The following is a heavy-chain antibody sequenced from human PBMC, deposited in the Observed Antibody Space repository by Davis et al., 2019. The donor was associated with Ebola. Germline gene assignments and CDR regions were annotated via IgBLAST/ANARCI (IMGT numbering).Heavy chain of an antibody. CDR1: GFIFSTYS. D-gene: IGHD2-2*01. Sequence: GESLKISCAASGFIFSTYSMNWVRQAPGKGLEWVSYISTSSRTIYYADSVKGRFTISRDNAKKSLYLQMNSLRADDTAVYYCARAVDPYQLPYYFDQWGQGALVTVSS. CDR2: ISTSSRTI. J-gene: IGHJ4*02. V-gene: IGHV3-48*01. CDR3: ARAVDPYQLPYYFDQ.